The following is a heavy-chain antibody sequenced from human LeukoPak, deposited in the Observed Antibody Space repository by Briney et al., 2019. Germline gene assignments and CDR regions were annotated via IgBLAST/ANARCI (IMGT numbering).Heavy chain of an antibody. D-gene: IGHD3-22*01. V-gene: IGHV4-31*03. Sequence: SETLSLTCTVSGDSINSGGSYWSWIRQHPGRGLEWIGYIYYSGSTYYNPSLRSRVTISLDTSKKQFSLKLSSVTAADTAVYYCASQANYYDSSGYFHHWGQGTLVTVVS. CDR3: ASQANYYDSSGYFHH. CDR2: IYYSGST. J-gene: IGHJ1*01. CDR1: GDSINSGGSY.